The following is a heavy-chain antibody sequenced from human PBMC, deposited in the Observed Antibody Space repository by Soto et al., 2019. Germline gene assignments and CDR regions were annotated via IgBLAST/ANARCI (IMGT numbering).Heavy chain of an antibody. Sequence: GGSLRLSCAASGFTFSIYAMSWVRQAPQKGLEWVSVISGDSGNTYYADSVKGRFTISRDNSKNTLYLQMNSLRAEDTAVYYCARDRTPPSHSDYWGQGTLVTVSS. CDR1: GFTFSIYA. J-gene: IGHJ4*02. D-gene: IGHD2-15*01. CDR3: ARDRTPPSHSDY. V-gene: IGHV3-23*01. CDR2: ISGDSGNT.